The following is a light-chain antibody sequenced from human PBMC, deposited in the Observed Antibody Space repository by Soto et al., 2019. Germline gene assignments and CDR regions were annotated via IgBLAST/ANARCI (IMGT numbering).Light chain of an antibody. V-gene: IGLV1-40*01. Sequence: QSVLTQPPSVSGAPGQRVTISCTGSSSNIGAGYDVHWYKQLPGRAPKLLIYGNTNRPSGVPDRFSGSKSGTSASLAITGLQDEDEAAYYCLSFDSSLRVVFGGGTKLTLL. CDR2: GNT. CDR1: SSNIGAGYD. CDR3: LSFDSSLRVV. J-gene: IGLJ2*01.